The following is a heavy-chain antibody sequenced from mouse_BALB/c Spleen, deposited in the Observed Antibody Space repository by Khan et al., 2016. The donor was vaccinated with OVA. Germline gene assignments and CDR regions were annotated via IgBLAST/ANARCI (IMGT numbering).Heavy chain of an antibody. Sequence: QVQLQQSGAELVKPGASVKLSCKASGYTFSSYYMYWVKQRPGQGLEWIGGINPSNDVTNFNEKFKSKATLTVDKSSSTAYMTLSSLTSEDSAVYYCTRSGYATPFAYWGQGTLVTVSA. J-gene: IGHJ3*01. D-gene: IGHD1-1*01. V-gene: IGHV1S81*02. CDR3: TRSGYATPFAY. CDR2: INPSNDVT. CDR1: GYTFSSYY.